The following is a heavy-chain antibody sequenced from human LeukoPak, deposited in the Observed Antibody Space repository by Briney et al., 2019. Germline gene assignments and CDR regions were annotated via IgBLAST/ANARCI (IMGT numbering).Heavy chain of an antibody. CDR2: VYYNGKT. CDR3: AREREEGGSYYSVDWWFDP. D-gene: IGHD1-26*01. Sequence: KPSETLSLTCTVSGDSITSTTYYWGWIRQSPGKGLEWIGSVYYNGKTYYNPSLKSRATISVDTSKNQFSLKLSSVTAADTAVYYCAREREEGGSYYSVDWWFDPWGQGTLVTVSS. CDR1: GDSITSTTYY. V-gene: IGHV4-39*02. J-gene: IGHJ5*02.